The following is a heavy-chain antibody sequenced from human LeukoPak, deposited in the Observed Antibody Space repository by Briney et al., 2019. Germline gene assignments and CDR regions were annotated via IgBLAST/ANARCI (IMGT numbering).Heavy chain of an antibody. CDR1: GFTFSSYS. Sequence: GGSLRLSCAASGFTFSSYSMNWVRQAPGKGLEWVSSISSSSSYTYYADSVKGRFTISRDNSKNTLYLQMNSLRAEDTAVYYCAKPRHYDFWSGPPFDPWGQGTLVTVSS. V-gene: IGHV3-21*04. CDR2: ISSSSSYT. CDR3: AKPRHYDFWSGPPFDP. J-gene: IGHJ5*02. D-gene: IGHD3-3*01.